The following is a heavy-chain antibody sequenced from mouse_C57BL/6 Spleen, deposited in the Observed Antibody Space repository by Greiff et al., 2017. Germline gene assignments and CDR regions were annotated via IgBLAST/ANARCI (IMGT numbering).Heavy chain of an antibody. CDR2: ISSGGDYI. Sequence: DVQLVESGEGLVKPGGSLKLSCAASGFTFSSYAMSWVRQTPEKRLEWVAYISSGGDYIYYADTVKGRFTISRDNARNTLYLQMSSLKSEDTAMYYCTRDLGTKVVFDYGGQGTTLTVSS. D-gene: IGHD1-1*02. CDR3: TRDLGTKVVFDY. CDR1: GFTFSSYA. V-gene: IGHV5-9-1*02. J-gene: IGHJ2*01.